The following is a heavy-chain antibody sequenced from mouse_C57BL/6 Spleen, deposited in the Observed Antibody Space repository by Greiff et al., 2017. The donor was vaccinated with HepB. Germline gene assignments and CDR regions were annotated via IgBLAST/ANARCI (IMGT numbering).Heavy chain of an antibody. CDR1: GFNIKDYY. CDR3: AREVITTVVAKDY. CDR2: IDPEDGET. D-gene: IGHD1-1*01. J-gene: IGHJ2*01. Sequence: VQLKESGAELVKPGASVKLSCTASGFNIKDYYMHWVKQRTEQGLEWIGRIDPEDGETKYAPKFQGKATITADTSSNTAYLQLSSLTSEDTAVYYCAREVITTVVAKDYWGQGTTLTVSS. V-gene: IGHV14-2*01.